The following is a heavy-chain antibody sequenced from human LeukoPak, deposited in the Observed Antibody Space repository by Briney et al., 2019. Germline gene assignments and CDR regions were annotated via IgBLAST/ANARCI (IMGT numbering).Heavy chain of an antibody. CDR2: ISSSSSYI. CDR1: RFTLSSYS. Sequence: GGSLRLSCAASRFTLSSYSMNWVRQAPGKGLEWVSSISSSSSYIYYADSLKGRFTISRDNAKSSLYLQMNSLRAEDTAVYYCAKRPSIIVGVSNWFDPWGQGTLVTVSS. D-gene: IGHD1-26*01. V-gene: IGHV3-21*04. CDR3: AKRPSIIVGVSNWFDP. J-gene: IGHJ5*02.